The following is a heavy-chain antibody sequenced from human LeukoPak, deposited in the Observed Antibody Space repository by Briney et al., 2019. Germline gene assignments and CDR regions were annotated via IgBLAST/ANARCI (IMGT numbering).Heavy chain of an antibody. J-gene: IGHJ4*02. Sequence: GGSLRLFCAASGSTFSSHGMTWVRQAPGRGLEWVSGNSPNGVITYYADSVKGRFTISRDNSKGTVYLQMNSLRPEDTAVYYCAKDDAWLQYGNWGRGTLVTVSS. CDR1: GSTFSSHG. CDR2: NSPNGVIT. CDR3: AKDDAWLQYGN. D-gene: IGHD5-24*01. V-gene: IGHV3-23*01.